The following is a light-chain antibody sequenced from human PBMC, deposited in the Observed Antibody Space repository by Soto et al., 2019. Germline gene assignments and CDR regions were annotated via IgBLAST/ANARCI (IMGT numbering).Light chain of an antibody. CDR2: GAS. J-gene: IGKJ2*01. Sequence: IVLTQSPSTLSLSLGERATLSCRASQSVSDNYVAWYQQKPGQAPRLLIYGASTKITGIPDRFSGSGSGTDFTLTISRLEPEDFAVYYCQQYGSSPDTFGQGTKLEIK. CDR3: QQYGSSPDT. V-gene: IGKV3-20*01. CDR1: QSVSDNY.